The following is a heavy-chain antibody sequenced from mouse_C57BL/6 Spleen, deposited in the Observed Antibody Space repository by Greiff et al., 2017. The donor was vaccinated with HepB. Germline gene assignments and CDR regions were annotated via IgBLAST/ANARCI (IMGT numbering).Heavy chain of an antibody. V-gene: IGHV5-17*01. Sequence: EVKLVESGGGLVKPGGSLKLSCAASGFTFSDYGMHWVRQAPEKGLEWVAYISSGSSTIYYADTVKGRFTISRDNAKNTLFLQMTSLRSEDTAMYYCARDYDYDENYFDYWGQGTTLTVSS. J-gene: IGHJ2*01. CDR1: GFTFSDYG. D-gene: IGHD2-4*01. CDR3: ARDYDYDENYFDY. CDR2: ISSGSSTI.